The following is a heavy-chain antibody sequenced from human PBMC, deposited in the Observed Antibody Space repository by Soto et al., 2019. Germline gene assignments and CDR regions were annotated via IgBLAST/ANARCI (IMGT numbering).Heavy chain of an antibody. Sequence: PSETLSLTCTVSGGSISSGGYYWSWIRQHPGKGLEWIWYIYYSGSTYYNPSLKSRVTISVDTSKNQFSLKLSSVTAADTAVYYCARNLYYYGSGSPRFDPWGQGTLVTVSS. D-gene: IGHD3-10*01. CDR2: IYYSGST. CDR3: ARNLYYYGSGSPRFDP. V-gene: IGHV4-31*03. J-gene: IGHJ5*02. CDR1: GGSISSGGYY.